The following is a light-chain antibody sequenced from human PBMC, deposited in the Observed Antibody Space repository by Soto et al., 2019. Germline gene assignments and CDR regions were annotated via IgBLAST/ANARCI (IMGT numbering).Light chain of an antibody. Sequence: DIQMTQSTSSVSASVGDRVTITCRASQVISSWLAWYQQKQGKAPKLLIYAASSLQSGVPSRFSGSGSGTDFTLTISSLQPEDFATYYCQQANSFPHTFGQGTKLEIK. CDR3: QQANSFPHT. CDR1: QVISSW. V-gene: IGKV1-12*01. CDR2: AAS. J-gene: IGKJ2*01.